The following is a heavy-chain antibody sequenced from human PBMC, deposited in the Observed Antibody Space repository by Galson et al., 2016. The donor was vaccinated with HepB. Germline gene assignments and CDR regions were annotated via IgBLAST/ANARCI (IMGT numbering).Heavy chain of an antibody. J-gene: IGHJ6*02. Sequence: SVKVSCKASGGSFSSYPISWVRQAPGQGLEWMGGVIPIFGTPNYAQRFQGRATISAATATSTVYMELSSLKSEDSAVYYCTRDRGSSWFSGMDVWGQGTTVTVSS. CDR2: VIPIFGTP. V-gene: IGHV1-69*06. D-gene: IGHD6-13*01. CDR1: GGSFSSYP. CDR3: TRDRGSSWFSGMDV.